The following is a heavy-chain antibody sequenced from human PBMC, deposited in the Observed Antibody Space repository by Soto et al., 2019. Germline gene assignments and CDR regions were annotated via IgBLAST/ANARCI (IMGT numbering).Heavy chain of an antibody. J-gene: IGHJ4*02. CDR2: ISYDGSYK. CDR1: GFTFSSYV. Sequence: GGSLRLSCAASGFTFSSYVMHWVRQAPGKGLEWVAVISYDGSYKYYADSVKGRFTISRDNSKHTLYLQMSSLRVEDTAVYYCAKDRRAGGNYGFYSDFWGQGALVTVSS. CDR3: AKDRRAGGNYGFYSDF. V-gene: IGHV3-30*18. D-gene: IGHD1-7*01.